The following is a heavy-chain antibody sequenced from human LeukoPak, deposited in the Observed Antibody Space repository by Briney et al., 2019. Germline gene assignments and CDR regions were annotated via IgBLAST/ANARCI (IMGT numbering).Heavy chain of an antibody. CDR1: GYTFTSYD. Sequence: ASVKVSCKASGYTFTSYDINWVRQATGQGLEWMGWINPNSGNTGYAQKFQGRVTMTRNTSISTAYMELSSLRSEDTAVYYCAREGSIAAAGTYFDYWGQGTLVTVSS. V-gene: IGHV1-8*01. CDR2: INPNSGNT. D-gene: IGHD6-13*01. CDR3: AREGSIAAAGTYFDY. J-gene: IGHJ4*02.